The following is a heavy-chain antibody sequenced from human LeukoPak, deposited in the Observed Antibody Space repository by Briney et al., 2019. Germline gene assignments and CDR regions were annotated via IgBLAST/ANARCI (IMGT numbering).Heavy chain of an antibody. CDR3: ARTYKFLEDY. V-gene: IGHV4-39*01. D-gene: IGHD1-14*01. J-gene: IGHJ4*02. Sequence: PSETLSLTCIVSGGSISSSSYYWGWIRQPPGEGLEWIGSIYYSGSTYYNPSLKSRVTISVDTSKNQFSLRLNSVTAADTAVYYCARTYKFLEDYWGQGTLVTVSS. CDR1: GGSISSSSYY. CDR2: IYYSGST.